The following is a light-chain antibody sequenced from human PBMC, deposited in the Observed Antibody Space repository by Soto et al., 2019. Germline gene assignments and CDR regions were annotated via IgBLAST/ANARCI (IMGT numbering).Light chain of an antibody. V-gene: IGKV3-20*01. Sequence: EIVLTQSPGTLSLSPGERATLSCRASQSVSSSYLAWYQQKPGQAPRLLIYGASSRATSITDRFSGSGSGTDFTVTIISLEPEDFGVYSCQQYGSSPPEITFGPGTKVDIK. CDR2: GAS. CDR1: QSVSSSY. CDR3: QQYGSSPPEIT. J-gene: IGKJ3*01.